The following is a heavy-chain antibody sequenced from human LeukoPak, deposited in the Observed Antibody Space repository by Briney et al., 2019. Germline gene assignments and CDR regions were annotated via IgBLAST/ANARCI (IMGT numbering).Heavy chain of an antibody. V-gene: IGHV3-49*03. J-gene: IGHJ6*03. Sequence: PGGSLRLSCTASGFTFGDYAMSWFRQAPGKGLESVGFIRSKAYGGTTEYAASVKGRLTISRDDSKRIAYLQMNSLKTEDTAEYYCTRIYDYGDSYYYYYYMDVWGKGTTVTVSS. CDR2: IRSKAYGGTT. CDR3: TRIYDYGDSYYYYYYMDV. D-gene: IGHD4-17*01. CDR1: GFTFGDYA.